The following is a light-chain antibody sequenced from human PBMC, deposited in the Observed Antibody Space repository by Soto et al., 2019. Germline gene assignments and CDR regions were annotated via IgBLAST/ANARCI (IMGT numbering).Light chain of an antibody. V-gene: IGKV1-9*01. CDR1: QGIASY. CDR2: AAS. CDR3: QQLNSYPLT. J-gene: IGKJ4*01. Sequence: IQLTQSPSSLSASVGDRVTIACRASQGIASYLAWYQQKPGKAPNLLISAASTLQSGVPSRFSGSGSGTDFTLTISSLQPEDFANYYCQQLNSYPLTFGGGTKVEIK.